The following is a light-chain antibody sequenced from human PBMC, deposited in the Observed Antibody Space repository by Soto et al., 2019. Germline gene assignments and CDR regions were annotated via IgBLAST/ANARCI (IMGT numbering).Light chain of an antibody. CDR3: QQYNTFPLT. J-gene: IGKJ4*01. Sequence: DIQMTQSPSSLSASVGDRVTITCRASQDISNYLAWCQQKPGKAPKSLIYAATNLQSGVPSNFSGSGSGTDFTLTISSLQPEDFATYYCQQYNTFPLTFGGGTKVEIK. CDR1: QDISNY. CDR2: AAT. V-gene: IGKV1-16*02.